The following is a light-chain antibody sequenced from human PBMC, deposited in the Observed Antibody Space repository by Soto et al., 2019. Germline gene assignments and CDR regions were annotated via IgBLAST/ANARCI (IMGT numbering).Light chain of an antibody. CDR3: FSYTRGSTWI. V-gene: IGLV2-14*01. CDR1: TNDIGGFNA. Sequence: QSALTQPASVSGSPGQSITISCTGTTNDIGGFNAVSWYRRHSGTAPRLLIYEVTNRPSGVSDRFSGSKSGITASLTISGLQADDEADYFCFSYTRGSTWIFGGGTKVTVL. J-gene: IGLJ2*01. CDR2: EVT.